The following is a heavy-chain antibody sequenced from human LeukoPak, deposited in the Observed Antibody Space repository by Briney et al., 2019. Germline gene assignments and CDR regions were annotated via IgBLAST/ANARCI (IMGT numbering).Heavy chain of an antibody. J-gene: IGHJ4*02. V-gene: IGHV4-4*07. CDR1: GGSISSYS. CDR3: ARAEVAVADSFDY. CDR2: IYTSGSP. Sequence: SETLSLTCTVSGGSISSYSWSWIRQPAGKGLEWIGRIYTSGSPNYNPSLKSRVTMSVDTSKNQFSLKLGSVTAADTAVYYCARAEVAVADSFDYWGQGTLVNVSS. D-gene: IGHD6-19*01.